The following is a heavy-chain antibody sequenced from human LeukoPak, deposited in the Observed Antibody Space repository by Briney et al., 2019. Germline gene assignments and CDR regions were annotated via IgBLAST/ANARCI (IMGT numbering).Heavy chain of an antibody. D-gene: IGHD4-17*01. CDR3: ARRRMTTVTRVDY. J-gene: IGHJ4*02. CDR2: INHSGST. Sequence: XSXIRQPPXKGLEWIGEINHSGSTNYNPSPKSRVTISVDTSKNQFSLKLSSVTAADTAVYYCARRRMTTVTRVDYWGQGTLVTVSS. V-gene: IGHV4-34*01.